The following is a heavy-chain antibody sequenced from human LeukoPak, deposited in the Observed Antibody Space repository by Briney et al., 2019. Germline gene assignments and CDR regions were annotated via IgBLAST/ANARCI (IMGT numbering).Heavy chain of an antibody. Sequence: SETLSLTCAVYGGSFSGYYWSWIRQPPGKGLEWIGEINHSGSTNYNPSLKSRVTISVDTSKNQFSLKLSSVTAADTAVYYCARGLPAGTWFDPWAREPWSPSPQ. V-gene: IGHV4-34*01. J-gene: IGHJ5*02. CDR1: GGSFSGYY. D-gene: IGHD2-2*01. CDR2: INHSGST. CDR3: ARGLPAGTWFDP.